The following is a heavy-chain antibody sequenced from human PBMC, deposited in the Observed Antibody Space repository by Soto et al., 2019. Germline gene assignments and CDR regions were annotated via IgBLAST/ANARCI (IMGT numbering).Heavy chain of an antibody. D-gene: IGHD2-15*01. CDR3: AREEGYCSGGSCYPFDY. J-gene: IGHJ4*02. V-gene: IGHV1-2*02. CDR2: INPNSGGT. Sequence: QVPLVQSGAEVKKPGASVKVSCKASGYTFTGYYMHWVRQAPGQGLEWMGWINPNSGGTNYAQKFQGRVTMTRDTSISTAYMELSRLRSDDTAVYYCAREEGYCSGGSCYPFDYWGQGTLVTVSS. CDR1: GYTFTGYY.